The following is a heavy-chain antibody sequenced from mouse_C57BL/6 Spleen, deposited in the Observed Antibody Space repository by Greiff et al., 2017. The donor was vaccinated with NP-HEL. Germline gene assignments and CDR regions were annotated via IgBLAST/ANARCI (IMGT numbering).Heavy chain of an antibody. CDR2: ISYDGSN. Sequence: EVKLMESGPGLVKPSQSLSLTCSVTGYSITSGYYWNWIRQFPGNKLEWMGYISYDGSNNYNPSLKNRISITRDTSKNQFFLKLNSVTTEDTATYYGAREEDYYSNSWDFEVWGTGTTVTVSS. CDR3: AREEDYYSNSWDFEV. V-gene: IGHV3-6*01. D-gene: IGHD2-5*01. CDR1: GYSITSGYY. J-gene: IGHJ1*03.